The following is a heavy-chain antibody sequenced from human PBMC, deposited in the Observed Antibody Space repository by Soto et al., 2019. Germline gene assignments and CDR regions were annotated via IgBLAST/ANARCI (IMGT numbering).Heavy chain of an antibody. V-gene: IGHV3-33*01. CDR2: IRYDGSNI. D-gene: IGHD3-16*01. CDR3: ARVVFGITTFRGYIDF. J-gene: IGHJ4*02. CDR1: GSIFRGYG. Sequence: GGSLRLSCAASGSIFRGYGMHCVRQAPGKGLEWVAVIRYDGSNINYADSVMGRFTISRDNSKNTLYLEMNSLRAEDTAVYYCARVVFGITTFRGYIDFRGQGNLGTRSS.